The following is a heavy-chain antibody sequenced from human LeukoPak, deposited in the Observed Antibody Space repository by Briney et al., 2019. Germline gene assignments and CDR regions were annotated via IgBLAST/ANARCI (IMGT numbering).Heavy chain of an antibody. CDR2: ISGSGDNT. CDR1: GFTFSSYA. J-gene: IGHJ5*02. CDR3: ATSPTFDP. Sequence: GGSLRLSCAASGFTFSSYAMSWVRQAPGKGLEWVSAISGSGDNTYYADSVKGRFTISRDNSKNTLYLQMNNLRAEDTAVYYCATSPTFDPWGQGTLVTVSS. V-gene: IGHV3-23*01.